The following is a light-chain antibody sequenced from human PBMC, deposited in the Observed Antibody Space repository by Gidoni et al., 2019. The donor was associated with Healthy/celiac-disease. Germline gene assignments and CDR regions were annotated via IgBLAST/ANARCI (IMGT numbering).Light chain of an antibody. CDR1: QSLLHSNGYND. Sequence: DIVMTQSQPSLPVTPGAPASISCRSSQSLLHSNGYNDLDWYLQKPGQSPQLLIYLGSNRASGVPDRFSGSGSGTDFTLKISRVEAEDVGVYYCMQALQTPPTFGQGTKVEIK. J-gene: IGKJ1*01. V-gene: IGKV2-28*01. CDR3: MQALQTPPT. CDR2: LGS.